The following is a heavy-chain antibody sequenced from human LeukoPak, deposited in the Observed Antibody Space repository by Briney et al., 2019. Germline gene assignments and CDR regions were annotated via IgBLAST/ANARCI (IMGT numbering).Heavy chain of an antibody. V-gene: IGHV3-66*01. CDR2: IYSGGST. CDR3: ARTRASGSYVDY. CDR1: GFTVSSNY. J-gene: IGHJ4*02. Sequence: GGSLRLSCAASGFTVSSNYMSWVRQAPGKGLEWVSVIYSGGSTYYADSVKGRFTISRDNSKNTLYLQMKSLRAEDTAVYYCARTRASGSYVDYWGQGTLVTVSS. D-gene: IGHD1-26*01.